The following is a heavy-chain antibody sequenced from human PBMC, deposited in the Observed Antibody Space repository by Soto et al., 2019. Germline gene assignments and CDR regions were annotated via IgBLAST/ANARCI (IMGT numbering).Heavy chain of an antibody. V-gene: IGHV1-69*01. Sequence: QVQLVQSGAEVKKPVSSVKVSCRASGGTLNKHAITWVRRAPGLELEWLGGIIPMFGIPNYPQKFQGRVTITADDSSNTSHMELNSLTSDDTVVYYCARGGTSGWLKGAYDVWGQGTMVTVSS. D-gene: IGHD6-13*01. CDR3: ARGGTSGWLKGAYDV. CDR2: IIPMFGIP. CDR1: GGTLNKHA. J-gene: IGHJ3*01.